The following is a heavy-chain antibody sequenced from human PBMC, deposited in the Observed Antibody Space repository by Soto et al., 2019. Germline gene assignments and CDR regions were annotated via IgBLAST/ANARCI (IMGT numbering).Heavy chain of an antibody. CDR1: GGSISPYY. Sequence: PSETLSLTCTVSGGSISPYYWSWIRQPPGKGLEWIGYIYFGGTTKYNPSLKSRVSMSVDTSKNQFSLKLSSVTAADTAVYYCARVVPNIVLVPTNWFDPWGQGTLVTVSS. D-gene: IGHD2-2*01. CDR3: ARVVPNIVLVPTNWFDP. CDR2: IYFGGTT. V-gene: IGHV4-59*01. J-gene: IGHJ5*02.